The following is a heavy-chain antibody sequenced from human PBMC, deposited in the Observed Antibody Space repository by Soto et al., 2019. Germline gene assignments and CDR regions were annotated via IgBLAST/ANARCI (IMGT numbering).Heavy chain of an antibody. CDR3: ARGDRGSVARPTRIDP. J-gene: IGHJ5*02. Sequence: EVQLLESGGVLVQPGGSLRLSCTASVFTLTAYAINWVRRAPGKGLEWVSATTGGAGLTYYADSVKGRFSVSSDTPGNSLYLQLSSLRPEDTAIYYCARGDRGSVARPTRIDPWGQGTLVTVSS. CDR1: VFTLTAYA. V-gene: IGHV3-23*01. CDR2: TTGGAGLT. D-gene: IGHD2-21*01.